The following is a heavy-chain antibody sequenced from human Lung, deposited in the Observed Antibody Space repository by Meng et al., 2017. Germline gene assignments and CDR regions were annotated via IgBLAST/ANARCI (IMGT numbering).Heavy chain of an antibody. CDR2: ISYSGAT. CDR1: GASISSPVF. CDR3: ARVVGDCASCYKGWFDP. Sequence: QAQLQESGPRLVRPSQTLSLTCTVSGASISSPVFWIWIRQPPGKDLEWIGYISYSGATHYNPSLKSRLTISVDTAKNQFSLSLSSVTAADTAVYYCARVVGDCASCYKGWFDPWGQGTLVTVSS. V-gene: IGHV4-30-4*01. J-gene: IGHJ5*02. D-gene: IGHD2-2*02.